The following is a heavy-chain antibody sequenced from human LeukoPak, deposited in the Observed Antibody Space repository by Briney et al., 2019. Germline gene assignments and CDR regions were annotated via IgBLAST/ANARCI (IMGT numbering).Heavy chain of an antibody. J-gene: IGHJ4*02. Sequence: SETLSLTCTVSGGSISSYYWSWIRQPPGKGLEWIGYIYYSGSTNYNPSLKSRVTISVDTSKNQFSLKLSSVTAADTAVYYCARQNSGSYSFDYWGQGTLVTVSP. CDR2: IYYSGST. CDR1: GGSISSYY. CDR3: ARQNSGSYSFDY. D-gene: IGHD1-26*01. V-gene: IGHV4-59*08.